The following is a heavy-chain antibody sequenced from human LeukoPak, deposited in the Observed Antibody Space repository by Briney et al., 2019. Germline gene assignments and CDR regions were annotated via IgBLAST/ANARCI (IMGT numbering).Heavy chain of an antibody. CDR1: GYTFTGYY. V-gene: IGHV1-2*02. D-gene: IGHD5-24*01. CDR2: INPNSGGT. CDR3: ARGPPRDGYNAAFDI. Sequence: GASVKVSCKASGYTFTGYYMHWVRQAPGQGLEWMGWINPNSGGTNYAQKFQGRVTMTRDTSISTAYMELSRLRSDDTAVYYCARGPPRDGYNAAFDIWGQGTMVTVSS. J-gene: IGHJ3*02.